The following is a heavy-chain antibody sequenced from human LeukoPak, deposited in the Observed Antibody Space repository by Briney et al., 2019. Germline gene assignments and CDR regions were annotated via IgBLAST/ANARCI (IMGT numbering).Heavy chain of an antibody. J-gene: IGHJ4*02. CDR2: INHSGST. V-gene: IGHV4-34*01. CDR1: GGSFSGYY. Sequence: SETLSLTCAVYGGSFSGYYWSWIRQPPGKGLEWIGEINHSGSTNYNPSLKSRVTISVDTSKIQFSLKLSSVTAAGTAVYYCASSGSGKDYWGQGTLVTVSS. D-gene: IGHD3-10*01. CDR3: ASSGSGKDY.